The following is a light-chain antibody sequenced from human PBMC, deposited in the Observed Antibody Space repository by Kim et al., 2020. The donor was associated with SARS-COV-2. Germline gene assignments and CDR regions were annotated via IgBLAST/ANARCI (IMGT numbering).Light chain of an antibody. CDR3: QQLYSYPLT. CDR1: QGISSY. CDR2: AAS. J-gene: IGKJ4*01. V-gene: IGKV1-9*01. Sequence: IQLTQSPSSLSASVGDRVTITCRASQGISSYLAWYQQKPGKVPKLLIYAASTLQGGVPSRFSGSGSGTDFTLTISSLQPEDFATYYCQQLYSYPLTFGGGTKVDIK.